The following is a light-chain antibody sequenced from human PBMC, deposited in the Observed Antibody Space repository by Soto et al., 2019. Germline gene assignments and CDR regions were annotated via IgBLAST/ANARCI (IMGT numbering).Light chain of an antibody. CDR2: EVT. Sequence: QSALTQPASVSGSPSQSITISCTGTSSDGGGYNYVSWYQQHPGKVPKLMICEVTNRPPGVSNRFSGSKSGNTASLTISGHHPDDEADDYCRSYTSSSTWGFGGGTKPTVL. CDR1: SSDGGGYNY. J-gene: IGLJ3*02. V-gene: IGLV2-14*01. CDR3: RSYTSSSTWG.